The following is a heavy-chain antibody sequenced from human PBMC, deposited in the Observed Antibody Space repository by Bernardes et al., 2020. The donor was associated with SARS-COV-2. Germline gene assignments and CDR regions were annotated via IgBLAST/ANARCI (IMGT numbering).Heavy chain of an antibody. CDR3: ARDLLVGATSYGMDV. CDR2: IWYDGSNK. D-gene: IGHD1-26*01. Sequence: GGSLRLSCGASGFSFSSYGMHWVRRAPGKGLEWVAVIWYDGSNKYYADSVKGRFTISRDNSKNTLYLQMNSLRAEDTAVYYCARDLLVGATSYGMDVWGQGTTVTVSS. J-gene: IGHJ6*02. CDR1: GFSFSSYG. V-gene: IGHV3-33*01.